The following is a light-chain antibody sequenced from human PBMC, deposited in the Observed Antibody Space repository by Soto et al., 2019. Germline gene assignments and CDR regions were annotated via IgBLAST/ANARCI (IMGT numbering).Light chain of an antibody. CDR3: QHYNNCIGT. Sequence: EIVMTQSPATLSVSRGERATLSCRANQAISSNLAWYQQKPGQAPRLLIYGASTRATDIPDRFSGSGSGTEFPLTISSLQSEDFAVCYCQHYNNCIGTVGGGTKVEIK. CDR2: GAS. CDR1: QAISSN. J-gene: IGKJ4*01. V-gene: IGKV3-15*01.